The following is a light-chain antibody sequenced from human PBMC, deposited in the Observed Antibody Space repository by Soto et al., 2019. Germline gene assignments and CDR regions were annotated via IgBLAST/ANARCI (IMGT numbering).Light chain of an antibody. CDR3: QQYYSTLLT. CDR2: GAS. Sequence: DIELTQSPSSLAASVGDRVTITCRASQSINTYLNWYQQKGGKAPKLLIHGASSLQGGVPLRFSASGSGTDFSLTIISLQPEDFATYYCQQYYSTLLTFGGGTKVEI. CDR1: QSINTY. J-gene: IGKJ4*01. V-gene: IGKV1-39*01.